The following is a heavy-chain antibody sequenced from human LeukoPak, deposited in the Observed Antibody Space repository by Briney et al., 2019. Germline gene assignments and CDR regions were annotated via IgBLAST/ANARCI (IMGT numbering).Heavy chain of an antibody. CDR3: AKLKGYYDSSGPFDY. J-gene: IGHJ4*02. Sequence: GGSLRLSCAASGFTFTRHWMHWVRQAPGKGLEWVSRIKTDGTNTIYADFVEGRFTISRDNARNTLYLQMSSLRAGDTAVYYCAKLKGYYDSSGPFDYWGQGTLVTVSS. D-gene: IGHD3-22*01. CDR2: IKTDGTNT. CDR1: GFTFTRHW. V-gene: IGHV3-74*01.